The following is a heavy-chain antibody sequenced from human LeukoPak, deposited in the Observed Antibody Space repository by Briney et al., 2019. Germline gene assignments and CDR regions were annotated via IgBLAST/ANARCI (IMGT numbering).Heavy chain of an antibody. CDR3: ARDPLNDFWSGYYYMDV. CDR1: GGSISSGGYS. CDR2: TYYSGST. J-gene: IGHJ6*04. V-gene: IGHV4-30-4*07. D-gene: IGHD3-3*01. Sequence: SLSLTCAVSGGSISSGGYSWSWIRQPPGKGLEWIGYTYYSGSTYYNPSLKSRVTISVDTSKNQFSLKLSSVTAADTAVYYCARDPLNDFWSGYYYMDVWGKGTTVTVSS.